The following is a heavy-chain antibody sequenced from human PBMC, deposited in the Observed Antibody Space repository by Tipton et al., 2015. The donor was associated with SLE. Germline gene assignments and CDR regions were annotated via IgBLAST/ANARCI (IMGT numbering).Heavy chain of an antibody. J-gene: IGHJ6*01. D-gene: IGHD2-21*01. CDR1: GFIVSNNY. CDR3: ARDIPGYGMDV. Sequence: SLRLSCAASGFIVSNNYMNWVRQAPGKGPEWVSVIYSGGSGYYADTVKGRFTISRDNSKNTLYLQMNSLRAEDTAVYFCARDIPGYGMDVWGQGTTVTVSS. V-gene: IGHV3-53*01. CDR2: IYSGGSG.